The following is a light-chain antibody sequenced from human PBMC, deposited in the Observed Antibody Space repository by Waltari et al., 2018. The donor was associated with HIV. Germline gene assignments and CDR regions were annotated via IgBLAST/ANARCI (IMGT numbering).Light chain of an antibody. CDR2: VNSDGSH. J-gene: IGLJ3*02. Sequence: QLVLTQSPSASASLGASVKLTCHLSSGHSTYAIAWHQQQPEKGPRYLMKVNSDGSHSKGDGIPYRFSGSSSGSARYLIISSLQSEDEADYYCQTWGTGILVFGGGTKLTVL. V-gene: IGLV4-69*01. CDR1: SGHSTYA. CDR3: QTWGTGILV.